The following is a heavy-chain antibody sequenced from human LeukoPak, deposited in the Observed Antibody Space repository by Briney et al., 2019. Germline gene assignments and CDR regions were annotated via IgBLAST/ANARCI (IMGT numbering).Heavy chain of an antibody. V-gene: IGHV3-30-3*01. D-gene: IGHD1-26*01. J-gene: IGHJ6*02. Sequence: WGTLTLTCAAYGCTFSSDAKEWVRRAEGRGVGREGGISYDGSNKYYADSVKGRFTISRDNSKNTLYLQMNSLRAEDTAVYYCASGSQRNYYYYGMDVWGQGTTVTVSS. CDR2: ISYDGSNK. CDR1: GCTFSSDA. CDR3: ASGSQRNYYYYGMDV.